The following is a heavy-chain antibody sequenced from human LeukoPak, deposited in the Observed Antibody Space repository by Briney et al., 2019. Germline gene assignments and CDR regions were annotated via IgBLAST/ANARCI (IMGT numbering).Heavy chain of an antibody. CDR1: GYTFNHHG. Sequence: ASVKVSCKASGYTFNHHGISWVRQAPGQGLEWMGWISCFNGDTHYAQKFQGRVTMTTDTSTTTAYMELRSLRSDDTALYYCARDPTNTSGRYAYFDYWGRGTLVTVSS. J-gene: IGHJ4*02. D-gene: IGHD6-19*01. CDR3: ARDPTNTSGRYAYFDY. V-gene: IGHV1-18*01. CDR2: ISCFNGDT.